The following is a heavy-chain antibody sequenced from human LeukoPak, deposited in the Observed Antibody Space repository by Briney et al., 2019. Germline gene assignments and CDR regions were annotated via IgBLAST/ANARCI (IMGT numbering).Heavy chain of an antibody. CDR3: ARQVRWLIQFDP. V-gene: IGHV1-8*01. CDR1: GYTFTSYD. D-gene: IGHD4-23*01. CDR2: MNPNSGNT. Sequence: GASVKVSCKASGYTFTSYDINWVRQATGQGLEWMGWMNPNSGNTGYAQKFQGRVTMTRNTSISTAYMELSSLRSEDTAVYYCARQVRWLIQFDPWGQGTLVTVSS. J-gene: IGHJ5*02.